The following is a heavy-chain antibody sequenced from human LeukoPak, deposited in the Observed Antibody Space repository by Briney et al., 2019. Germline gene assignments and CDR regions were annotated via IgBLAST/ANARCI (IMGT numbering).Heavy chain of an antibody. Sequence: GGSLRLSCAASGFNLRDYWMHWVRQAPGKGLVWVSRLGTDGTYTNYADSVRGRFTISRDNAKNTLYLQMDSLRAEVTAFYYCVRDPSNSGNWFDLWGQGTLVTVSS. D-gene: IGHD4-11*01. CDR1: GFNLRDYW. V-gene: IGHV3-74*01. CDR3: VRDPSNSGNWFDL. CDR2: LGTDGTYT. J-gene: IGHJ5*02.